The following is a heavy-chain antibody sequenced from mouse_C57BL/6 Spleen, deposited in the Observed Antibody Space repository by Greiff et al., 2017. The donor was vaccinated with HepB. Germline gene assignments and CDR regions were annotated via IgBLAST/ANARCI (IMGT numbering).Heavy chain of an antibody. V-gene: IGHV1-50*01. CDR3: ARSSYDYDEGRVFDY. D-gene: IGHD2-4*01. CDR1: GYTFTSYW. CDR2: IDPSDSYT. J-gene: IGHJ2*01. Sequence: QVQLQQPGAELVKPGASVKLSCKASGYTFTSYWMQWVKQRPGQGLEWIGEIDPSDSYTNYNQKFKGKATLTVDTSSSTAYMQLSSLTSEDSAVYYCARSSYDYDEGRVFDYWGQGTTLTVSS.